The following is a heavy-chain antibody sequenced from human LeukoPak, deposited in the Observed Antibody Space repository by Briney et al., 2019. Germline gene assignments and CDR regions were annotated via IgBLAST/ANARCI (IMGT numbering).Heavy chain of an antibody. CDR3: ARLHGDRFPYWYFDL. V-gene: IGHV4-34*01. Sequence: SETLSLTCAVYGGSFSESYWSWIRQPPGEGLEWVGEISHSGDTNYNPSLKSRVTISVDTSKNQFSLKLSSVTAADTAVYYCARLHGDRFPYWYFDLWGRGTLVTASS. J-gene: IGHJ2*01. CDR1: GGSFSESY. CDR2: ISHSGDT. D-gene: IGHD4-17*01.